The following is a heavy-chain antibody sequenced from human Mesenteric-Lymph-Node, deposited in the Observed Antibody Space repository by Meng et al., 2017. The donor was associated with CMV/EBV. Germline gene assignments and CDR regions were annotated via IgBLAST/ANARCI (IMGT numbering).Heavy chain of an antibody. CDR2: ISYSGGT. CDR3: ARYNGGYAIDY. V-gene: IGHV4-31*03. Sequence: CTVSGGSISSGDYYWSWIRQHPGEGLEWIGYISYSGGTFYNPSLKSRVTISVDTSNNQFSLKLSSVTAADTAVYYCARYNGGYAIDYWGQGTLVTVSS. J-gene: IGHJ4*02. D-gene: IGHD5-12*01. CDR1: GGSISSGDYY.